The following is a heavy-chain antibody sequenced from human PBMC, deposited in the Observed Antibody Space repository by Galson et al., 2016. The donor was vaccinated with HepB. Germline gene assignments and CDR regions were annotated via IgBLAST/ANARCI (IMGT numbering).Heavy chain of an antibody. CDR3: ARGGGLYLAPQFAY. J-gene: IGHJ4*02. CDR2: IYYTGTT. CDR1: GGSIGSGAYY. D-gene: IGHD2-2*02. Sequence: TLSLTCTVSGGSIGSGAYYWSWVRQHPGKGLEWIGYIYYTGTTSYNPSLKSRVTFSIDTSKNQFSLKLSSVTAADTAVFYCARGGGLYLAPQFAYWGQGILVTVSS. V-gene: IGHV4-31*03.